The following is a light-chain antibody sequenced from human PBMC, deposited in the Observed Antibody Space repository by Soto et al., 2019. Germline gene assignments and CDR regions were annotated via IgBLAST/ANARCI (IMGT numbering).Light chain of an antibody. CDR3: QQYGSSPLT. Sequence: EIVLTQSPGTLSLSPGERATLSCRASQSVSSSYLAWYQQKPGQAPRLLIYGASSRATGIPDRFSSSGSGTDFTLTIIRLEPEDFAVYYCQQYGSSPLTFGPGTKVDIK. V-gene: IGKV3-20*01. CDR1: QSVSSSY. CDR2: GAS. J-gene: IGKJ3*01.